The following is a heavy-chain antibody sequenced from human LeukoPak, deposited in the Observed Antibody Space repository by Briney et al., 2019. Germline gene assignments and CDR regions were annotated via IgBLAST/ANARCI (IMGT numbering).Heavy chain of an antibody. V-gene: IGHV3-15*01. CDR1: GFTFSNAW. D-gene: IGHD3-22*01. J-gene: IGHJ4*02. CDR3: TTGFYYYDSSGYDDYFDY. CDR2: IKSKTDGGTT. Sequence: GGSLRLSCAASGFTFSNAWMSWVRQAPGKGLEWVGRIKSKTDGGTTDYAAPVKGRFTISRDDSKNTLYLQMNSLKTEDTAVYYCTTGFYYYDSSGYDDYFDYWGQGTLVTVSS.